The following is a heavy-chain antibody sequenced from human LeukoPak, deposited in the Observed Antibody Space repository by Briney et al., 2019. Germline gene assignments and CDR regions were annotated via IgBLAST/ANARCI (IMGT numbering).Heavy chain of an antibody. V-gene: IGHV4-59*08. J-gene: IGHJ4*02. CDR3: ARHDYGSGSYMDF. D-gene: IGHD3-10*01. Sequence: SETLSLTCTVSGGSISTYYWSWIRQPPGKRLESIGYIYYSGSTNYNPSLKSRVTISVDTSKNQFSLKLSSVTAADTAVYYCARHDYGSGSYMDFWGQGTLVTVSS. CDR2: IYYSGST. CDR1: GGSISTYY.